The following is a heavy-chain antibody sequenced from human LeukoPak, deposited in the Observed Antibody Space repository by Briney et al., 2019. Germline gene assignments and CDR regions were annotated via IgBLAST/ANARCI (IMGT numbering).Heavy chain of an antibody. CDR3: ARAGYYYDSSGYPRWFDP. CDR2: IYTSGST. J-gene: IGHJ5*02. Sequence: SETLSLTCTASGGSISSYYWSWIRQPAGKGLEWIGRIYTSGSTNYNPSLKSRVTMSVDASKNQFSLKLSSVTAADTAVYYCARAGYYYDSSGYPRWFDPWGQGTLITVSS. CDR1: GGSISSYY. V-gene: IGHV4-4*07. D-gene: IGHD3-22*01.